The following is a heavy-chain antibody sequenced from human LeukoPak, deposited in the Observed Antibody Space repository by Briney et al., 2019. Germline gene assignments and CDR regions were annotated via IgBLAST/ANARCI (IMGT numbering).Heavy chain of an antibody. Sequence: SETLSLTCTVSGDSISSYFWSWIRQPPGKGLEWIGNIYYTGSTYYNASLRSRVTISIDMSKNQFSLRLSSVTAADTAMYYCVKSGGYGLIDYWGQGTLVTVSS. D-gene: IGHD6-19*01. CDR3: VKSGGYGLIDY. J-gene: IGHJ4*02. V-gene: IGHV4-59*04. CDR1: GDSISSYF. CDR2: IYYTGST.